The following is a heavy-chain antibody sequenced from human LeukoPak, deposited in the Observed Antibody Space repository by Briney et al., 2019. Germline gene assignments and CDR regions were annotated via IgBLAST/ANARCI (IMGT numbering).Heavy chain of an antibody. CDR1: GGSISSSSYY. J-gene: IGHJ3*02. V-gene: IGHV4-39*07. Sequence: PSETLSLSCTVSGGSISSSSYYWGWIRQPPGKGLEWIGGIYYSGSTYYNPSLKSRVTISVDTSKNQFSLKLSSVTAADTAVYYCASQNRTYYDYVWGSYRILGDAFDIWGQGTMVTVSS. CDR2: IYYSGST. D-gene: IGHD3-16*02. CDR3: ASQNRTYYDYVWGSYRILGDAFDI.